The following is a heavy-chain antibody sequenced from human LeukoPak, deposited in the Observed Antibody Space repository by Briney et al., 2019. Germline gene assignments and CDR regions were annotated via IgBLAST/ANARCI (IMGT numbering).Heavy chain of an antibody. CDR1: GFTFSSYA. CDR2: ISGSGGST. CDR3: ARDQTYCGGDCYYYYYGMDV. V-gene: IGHV3-23*01. D-gene: IGHD2-21*02. Sequence: GGSLRLSCAASGFTFSSYAMSWVRQAPGKGLEWVSAISGSGGSTYYADSVKGRFTISRDNSKNTLYLQMNSLRAEDTAVYYCARDQTYCGGDCYYYYYGMDVWGQGTTVTVSS. J-gene: IGHJ6*02.